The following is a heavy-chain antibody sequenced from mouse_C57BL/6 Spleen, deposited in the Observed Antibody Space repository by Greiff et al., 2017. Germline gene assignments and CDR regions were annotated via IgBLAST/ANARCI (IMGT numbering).Heavy chain of an antibody. D-gene: IGHD2-3*01. V-gene: IGHV5-16*01. CDR1: GFTFSDYY. CDR2: INYDGSST. CDR3: ARGGYYDWYFDV. J-gene: IGHJ1*03. Sequence: EVKLMESEGGLVQPGSSMKLSCTASGFTFSDYYMAWVRQVPEKGLEWVANINYDGSSTYYLDSLKSRFIISRDKAKNILYLQMSSLKSEDTDTYYCARGGYYDWYFDVWGTGTTVTVSS.